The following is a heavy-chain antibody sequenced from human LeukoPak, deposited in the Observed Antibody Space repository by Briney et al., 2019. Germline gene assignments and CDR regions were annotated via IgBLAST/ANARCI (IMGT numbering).Heavy chain of an antibody. CDR1: RFTFSDYY. J-gene: IGHJ1*01. CDR2: ISSSGSTI. V-gene: IGHV3-11*04. Sequence: PGGSLRLSCAASRFTFSDYYMSWIRQAPGKGLEWVSYISSSGSTIYYADSVKGRFTISRDNAKNSLSLQMNSLRAEDTAVYYCASFGDPILEWLLETPNEYFQHWGQGTLVTVSS. CDR3: ASFGDPILEWLLETPNEYFQH. D-gene: IGHD3-3*01.